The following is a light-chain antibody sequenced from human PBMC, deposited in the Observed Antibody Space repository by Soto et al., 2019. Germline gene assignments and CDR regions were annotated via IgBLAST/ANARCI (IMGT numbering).Light chain of an antibody. CDR2: GAS. J-gene: IGKJ3*01. Sequence: EIVMTQSPATLSVSPGERVTLSCRASESISRNLAWYQQKPGQAPMLLIYGASSRDTGVPARFSGGGSGTEFTLTISSLQSEDSAVYFCQQSMNWPPLTFGPGTKVDV. CDR1: ESISRN. V-gene: IGKV3-15*01. CDR3: QQSMNWPPLT.